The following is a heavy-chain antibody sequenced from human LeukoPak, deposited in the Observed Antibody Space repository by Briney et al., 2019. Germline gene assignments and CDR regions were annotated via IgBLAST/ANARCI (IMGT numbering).Heavy chain of an antibody. CDR2: ISSSSSYI. V-gene: IGHV3-21*01. CDR3: ARDPTPGSYSGYDY. J-gene: IGHJ4*02. D-gene: IGHD1-26*01. Sequence: AGGSLRLSCAASGFTFSSYSMNWVRQAPGKGLEWVSSISSSSSYIYYADSVKGRFTISRDNAKNSLYLQMNSLRAEDTAVYYCARDPTPGSYSGYDYWGQGTLVSVSS. CDR1: GFTFSSYS.